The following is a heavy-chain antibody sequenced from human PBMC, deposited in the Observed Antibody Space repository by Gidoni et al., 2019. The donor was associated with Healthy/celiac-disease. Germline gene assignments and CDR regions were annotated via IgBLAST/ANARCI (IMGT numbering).Heavy chain of an antibody. J-gene: IGHJ6*04. CDR1: GGTFSSYA. D-gene: IGHD1-7*01. V-gene: IGHV1-69*04. Sequence: QVQLVQSGAEVKKPGSSVKVSCKASGGTFSSYAISWVRQAPGQGLEWMGRIIPILGIANYAQKFQGRVTITADKSTSTAYMELSSLRSEDTAVYYCARDQGALTGTTTRFTVWGKGTTVTVSS. CDR2: IIPILGIA. CDR3: ARDQGALTGTTTRFTV.